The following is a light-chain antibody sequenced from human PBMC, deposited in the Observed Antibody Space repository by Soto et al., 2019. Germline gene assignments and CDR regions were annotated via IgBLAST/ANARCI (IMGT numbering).Light chain of an antibody. J-gene: IGLJ1*01. CDR3: AAWDDSLTGCV. CDR2: TND. CDR1: SSNIGSNT. Sequence: QSVLTQPPSASGTPGQRVTISCSGSSSNIGSNTVNWYQQLPGTAPKLLIYTNDQRPSGVPDRFSGSKSGTSASLVISGLQSEDEADYYCAAWDDSLTGCVFGTGTKVTVL. V-gene: IGLV1-44*01.